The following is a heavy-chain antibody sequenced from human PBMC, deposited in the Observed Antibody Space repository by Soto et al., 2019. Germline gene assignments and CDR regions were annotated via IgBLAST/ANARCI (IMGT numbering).Heavy chain of an antibody. J-gene: IGHJ4*02. D-gene: IGHD3-16*01. V-gene: IGHV3-74*01. CDR2: INSDGSST. CDR1: GFSFSSYW. Sequence: EVQLVESGGGLVQPGGSLRLSCAASGFSFSSYWMHWVRQAPGKGLVWVSHINSDGSSTTYADSVKGRFTISRDNAKITLYLQMNSLRAEDTAVYYCARLYSYGKPFDYWGQGTLVTVSS. CDR3: ARLYSYGKPFDY.